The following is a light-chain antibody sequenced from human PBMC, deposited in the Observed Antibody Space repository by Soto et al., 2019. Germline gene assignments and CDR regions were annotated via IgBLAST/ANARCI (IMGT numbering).Light chain of an antibody. V-gene: IGLV1-40*01. CDR3: QSYDNSLSGL. J-gene: IGLJ2*01. Sequence: QSVLTQPPSVSRAPGQRVTISCTGSSSNIGAGYDVHWYQQVPGTAPKLLIYGNINRPSGVPDRFSGSKSGTSASLAITGLQAEDEADYYCQSYDNSLSGLFGGGTKLTVL. CDR2: GNI. CDR1: SSNIGAGYD.